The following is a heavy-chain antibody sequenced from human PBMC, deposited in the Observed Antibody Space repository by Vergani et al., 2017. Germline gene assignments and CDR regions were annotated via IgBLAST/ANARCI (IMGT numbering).Heavy chain of an antibody. CDR3: ASRDPNRGYSYGFDY. J-gene: IGHJ4*02. Sequence: QVQLVQSGAEVKKPGSSVKVSCKASGGTFSSYGISWVRQAPGQGLEWMGWISAYNGNTNYAQKLQGRVTMTTDTSTSTAYMELSSLRSEDTAVYYCASRDPNRGYSYGFDYWGQGTLVTVSS. CDR2: ISAYNGNT. D-gene: IGHD5-18*01. CDR1: GGTFSSYG. V-gene: IGHV1-18*01.